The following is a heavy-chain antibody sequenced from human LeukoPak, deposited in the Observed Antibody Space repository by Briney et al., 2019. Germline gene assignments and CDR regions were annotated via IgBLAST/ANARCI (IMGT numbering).Heavy chain of an antibody. D-gene: IGHD6-25*01. CDR3: ASQGGLGYDY. CDR2: IIPIFGTA. CDR1: GYTFTSYG. J-gene: IGHJ4*02. V-gene: IGHV1-69*13. Sequence: ASVKVSCKASGYTFTSYGISWVRQAPGQGLEWMGGIIPIFGTANYAQKFQGRVTITADESTSTAYMELSSLRSEDTAVYYCASQGGLGYDYWGQGTLVTVSS.